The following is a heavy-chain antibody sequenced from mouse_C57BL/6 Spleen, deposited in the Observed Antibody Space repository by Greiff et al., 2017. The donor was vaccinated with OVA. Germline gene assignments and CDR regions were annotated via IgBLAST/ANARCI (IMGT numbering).Heavy chain of an antibody. CDR3: ARGAPYYYGTPLGFDY. Sequence: VQLKESGPELVKPGASVKMSCKASGYTFTDYNMHWVKQSHGKSLEWIGYINPNNGGTSYNQKFKGKATLTVNKSSSTAYMELRSLTSEDSAVYYCARGAPYYYGTPLGFDYWGQGTTLTVSS. D-gene: IGHD1-1*01. V-gene: IGHV1-22*01. CDR2: INPNNGGT. CDR1: GYTFTDYN. J-gene: IGHJ2*01.